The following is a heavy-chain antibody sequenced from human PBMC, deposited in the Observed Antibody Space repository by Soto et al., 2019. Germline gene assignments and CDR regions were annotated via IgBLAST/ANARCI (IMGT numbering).Heavy chain of an antibody. CDR1: GYTFTIYG. Sequence: ASVKVSCTASGYTFTIYGISWVRQAPGQGLEWMGWMNPNSGNTGYAQKFQGRVTMTRNTSISTAYMELSSLRSEDTAVYYCARPGQLVGEYYYYYYYMDVWGKGTTVTVSS. V-gene: IGHV1-8*02. D-gene: IGHD6-6*01. CDR2: MNPNSGNT. J-gene: IGHJ6*03. CDR3: ARPGQLVGEYYYYYYYMDV.